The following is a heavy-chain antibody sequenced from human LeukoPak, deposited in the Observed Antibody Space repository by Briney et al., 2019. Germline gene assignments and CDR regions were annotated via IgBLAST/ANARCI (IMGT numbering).Heavy chain of an antibody. CDR2: IYSTGST. D-gene: IGHD5-24*01. J-gene: IGHJ3*02. CDR3: ARHRAEMATITDDAFDM. Sequence: SETLSLTCTVSGSSIGTYSWSWLRQPPGKGLEWIGYIYSTGSTLYNPSLKSRATMSLDTSKNQFSLRLSSVTAADTAVFYCARHRAEMATITDDAFDMWGQGTMVTVSS. V-gene: IGHV4-4*09. CDR1: GSSIGTYS.